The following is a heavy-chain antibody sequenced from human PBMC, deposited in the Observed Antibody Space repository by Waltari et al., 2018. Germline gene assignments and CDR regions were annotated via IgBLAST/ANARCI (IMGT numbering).Heavy chain of an antibody. J-gene: IGHJ3*01. V-gene: IGHV4-39*01. CDR2: VSYSGTT. Sequence: QLQLQESGPRLVRPSETLSLICRVSGVSIISQTHYWAWTRQSPGQGLEWIGTVSYSGTTYISPSLKSRVSVSRDTSKNQVSLILGSVTAADMAVYYCATYIGASVGTAAFDVWGQGTMVTVSS. CDR1: GVSIISQTHY. CDR3: ATYIGASVGTAAFDV. D-gene: IGHD5-12*01.